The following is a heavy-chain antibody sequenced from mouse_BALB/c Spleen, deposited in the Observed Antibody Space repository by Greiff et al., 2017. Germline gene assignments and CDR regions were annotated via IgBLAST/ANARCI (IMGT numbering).Heavy chain of an antibody. CDR2: ISSGGGST. V-gene: IGHV5-12-1*01. CDR3: ARLGYYRYHWYFDV. J-gene: IGHJ1*01. D-gene: IGHD2-14*01. CDR1: GFAFSSYD. Sequence: EVKLMESGGGLVKPGGSLKLSCAASGFAFSSYDMSWVRQTPEKRLEWVAYISSGGGSTYYPDTVKGRFTISRDNAKNTLYLQMSSLKSEDTAMYYCARLGYYRYHWYFDVWGAGTTVTVSS.